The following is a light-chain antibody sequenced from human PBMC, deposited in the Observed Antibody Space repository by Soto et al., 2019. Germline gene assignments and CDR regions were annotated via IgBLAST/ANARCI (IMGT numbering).Light chain of an antibody. CDR2: GAS. Sequence: EIVLTQSPGTLSLSPGERATLSCGASESVTSNYLAWYQQKPGQAPRLLIFGASTRATGIPDRFSGSGSGTDFTLTISRLEPEDFAVYYCQHYYTSHTTFGQGTKVDIK. V-gene: IGKV3-20*01. CDR3: QHYYTSHTT. CDR1: ESVTSNY. J-gene: IGKJ1*01.